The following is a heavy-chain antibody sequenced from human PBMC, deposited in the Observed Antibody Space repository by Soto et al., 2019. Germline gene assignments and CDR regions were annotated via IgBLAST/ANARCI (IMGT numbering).Heavy chain of an antibody. J-gene: IGHJ4*02. CDR2: INHSGST. Sequence: SETLSLTCAVYCGSFSGYYWSWIRQPPGKGLEWIGEINHSGSTNYNPSLKSRVTISVDTSKNQFSLNLSSVTAADTAVYYCARVSGSYSDYWGQGTLVTVSS. CDR3: ARVSGSYSDY. D-gene: IGHD1-26*01. V-gene: IGHV4-34*01. CDR1: CGSFSGYY.